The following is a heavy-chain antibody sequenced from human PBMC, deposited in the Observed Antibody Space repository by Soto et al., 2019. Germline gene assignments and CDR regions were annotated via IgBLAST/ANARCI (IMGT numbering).Heavy chain of an antibody. CDR3: ARELYSCGAECPYYMDY. Sequence: GGSLRLSCAASGFTFSSNAMSWVRQAPGKGLEWVSVISGSGGSTYYADSVKGRFTISRDNSKNTLYLQMNSLRVEDTAVYYCARELYSCGAECPYYMDYWGQGTPVTVSS. J-gene: IGHJ4*02. D-gene: IGHD2-21*01. V-gene: IGHV3-23*01. CDR1: GFTFSSNA. CDR2: ISGSGGST.